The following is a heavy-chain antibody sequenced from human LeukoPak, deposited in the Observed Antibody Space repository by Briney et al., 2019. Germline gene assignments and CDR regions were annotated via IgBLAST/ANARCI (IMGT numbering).Heavy chain of an antibody. Sequence: GASVKVSCKTSGYTFTGYYMHWVRQAPGQGLEWMGWINPNSGGTNYAQKFQDRVSMTRDTSISTAYMHLSRLRSDDTAVYYCARDKGLRLHLWGQGTLVTVSS. D-gene: IGHD2-15*01. J-gene: IGHJ4*02. V-gene: IGHV1-2*02. CDR3: ARDKGLRLHL. CDR2: INPNSGGT. CDR1: GYTFTGYY.